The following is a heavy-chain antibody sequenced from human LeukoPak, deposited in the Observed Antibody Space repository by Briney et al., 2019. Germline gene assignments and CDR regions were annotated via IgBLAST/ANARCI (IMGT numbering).Heavy chain of an antibody. V-gene: IGHV3-30*02. J-gene: IGHJ6*03. CDR3: AKDFYGSGSFYYDYYMDV. Sequence: GGSLRLSCAASGFTFSSYGMHWVRQAPGKGLEWVAFIRYDGSNKYYADSVKGRFTISRDNSKNTLYLQMNSLRAEDTAVYYCAKDFYGSGSFYYDYYMDVWGKGTTVTISS. CDR2: IRYDGSNK. CDR1: GFTFSSYG. D-gene: IGHD3-10*01.